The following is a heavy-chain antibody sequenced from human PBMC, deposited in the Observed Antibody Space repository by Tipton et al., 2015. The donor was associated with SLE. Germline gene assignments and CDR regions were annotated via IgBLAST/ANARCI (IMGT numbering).Heavy chain of an antibody. CDR3: ARDWFDP. CDR1: GFTFRSYA. Sequence: SLRLSCAASGFTFRSYAMSWVRQAPGKGLEWVSLIWTDGYTYYADSVKGRFTISRDNSKNTVYLQMNRVRSEDTAVYYCARDWFDPWGQGTLVIVSS. J-gene: IGHJ5*02. CDR2: IWTDGYT. V-gene: IGHV3-23*03.